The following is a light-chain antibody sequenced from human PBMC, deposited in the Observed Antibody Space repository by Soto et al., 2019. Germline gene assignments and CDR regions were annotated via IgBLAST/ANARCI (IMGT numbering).Light chain of an antibody. Sequence: DIQMTQSPSSLSASVGDRVTITCRASESISIHLNWYQQKAGRAPRLIIYGASNLQTGVPSRFSARGSGTEFTLTISSLLPEDFATYFCQQGYSTPVTFGQGTR. CDR2: GAS. J-gene: IGKJ5*01. V-gene: IGKV1-39*01. CDR3: QQGYSTPVT. CDR1: ESISIH.